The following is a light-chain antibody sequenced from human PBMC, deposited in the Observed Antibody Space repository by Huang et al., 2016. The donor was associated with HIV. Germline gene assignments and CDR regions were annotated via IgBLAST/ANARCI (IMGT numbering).Light chain of an antibody. V-gene: IGKV4-1*01. CDR2: GAS. CDR1: QTFLYNSKSDSF. Sequence: DIVVTQSPDSLAVSLGARATINCKSSQTFLYNSKSDSFIDWYQQRPGQSPKLLIHGASARQSGVPERFSGSVSETNFTLTINGLQPEDVAIYFCQQYSTIPTFGGGTKVDI. J-gene: IGKJ4*01. CDR3: QQYSTIPT.